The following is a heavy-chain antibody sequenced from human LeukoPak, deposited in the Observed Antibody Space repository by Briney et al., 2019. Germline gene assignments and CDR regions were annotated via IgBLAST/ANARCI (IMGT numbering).Heavy chain of an antibody. CDR1: GFTFSSYA. V-gene: IGHV3-23*01. CDR2: ISGSGGST. D-gene: IGHD2-2*02. CDR3: ARGYCTTTSCYIDY. J-gene: IGHJ4*02. Sequence: GGSLRLSCAASGFTFSSYAMSWVRQAPGKGLEWVSAISGSGGSTYYADSVKGRFTISRDISKSTLYLQMNSLRAEDTAVYYCARGYCTTTSCYIDYWGQGSLVTVSS.